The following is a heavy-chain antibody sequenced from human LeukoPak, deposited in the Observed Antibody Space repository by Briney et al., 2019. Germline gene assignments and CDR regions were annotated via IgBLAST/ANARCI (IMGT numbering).Heavy chain of an antibody. CDR2: ISYDGSNK. V-gene: IGHV3-30*04. CDR3: ARFFGNTVADDY. J-gene: IGHJ4*02. CDR1: GLTFSSYA. D-gene: IGHD6-19*01. Sequence: GGSLRLSCAASGLTFSSYAIPWVRQAPGKGLEWVAVISYDGSNKYYADSVKGRFTISRDNSKNTLYLQMNSLRAEDTAVYYCARFFGNTVADDYWGQGTLVTVSS.